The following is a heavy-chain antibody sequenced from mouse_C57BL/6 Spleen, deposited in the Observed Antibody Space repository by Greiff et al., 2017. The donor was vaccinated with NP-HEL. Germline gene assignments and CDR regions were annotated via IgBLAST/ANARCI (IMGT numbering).Heavy chain of an antibody. CDR1: GFTFSDYY. V-gene: IGHV5-12*01. D-gene: IGHD2-4*01. CDR2: ISNGGGST. Sequence: EVQLVESGGGLVQPGGSLKLSCAASGFTFSDYYMYWVRQTPEKRLEWVAYISNGGGSTYYPDTVQGRFTISRDNAKNTLYLQMSRLKSEDTAMYYCARKGIYDYDAYFEVWGTGTTVTVAS. J-gene: IGHJ1*03. CDR3: ARKGIYDYDAYFEV.